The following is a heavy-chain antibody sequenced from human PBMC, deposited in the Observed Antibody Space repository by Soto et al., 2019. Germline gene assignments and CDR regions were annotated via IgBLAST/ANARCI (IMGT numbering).Heavy chain of an antibody. CDR3: ARTITTPGSL. J-gene: IGHJ4*02. Sequence: GGSLRLSCAASGFTLSNYWMNWVRQAPGKGLEWVAGIKQDGSEKYYVASVKGRFTISRDNAKNSRFLQMDSLRAEDTAVYYYARTITTPGSLWGQGTLVTVSS. CDR1: GFTLSNYW. V-gene: IGHV3-7*01. CDR2: IKQDGSEK. D-gene: IGHD1-20*01.